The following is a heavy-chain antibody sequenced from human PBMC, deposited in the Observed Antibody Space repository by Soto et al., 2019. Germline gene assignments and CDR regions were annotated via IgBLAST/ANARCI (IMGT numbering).Heavy chain of an antibody. CDR1: GYTFTSYD. CDR3: ARGGLTIADRPFSWFDP. D-gene: IGHD6-6*01. CDR2: MNPNSGNT. J-gene: IGHJ5*02. V-gene: IGHV1-8*01. Sequence: ASLKVACKASGYTFTSYDINWVRQATGQGLEWMGWMNPNSGNTGYAQKFQGRVTMTRNTSISTAYMELSSLRSEDTAVYYCARGGLTIADRPFSWFDPWGQGTLVTVSS.